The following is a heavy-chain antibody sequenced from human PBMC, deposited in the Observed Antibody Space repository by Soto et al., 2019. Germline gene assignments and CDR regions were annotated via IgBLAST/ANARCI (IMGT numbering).Heavy chain of an antibody. CDR3: AKDVAASGSYYLYYYFYMDV. D-gene: IGHD3-10*01. CDR1: GFTFSSYG. J-gene: IGHJ6*03. V-gene: IGHV3-30*18. CDR2: ISYDGSNK. Sequence: QVQLVESGGGVVQPGRSLRLSCAASGFTFSSYGMHWVRQAPGKGLEWVAVISYDGSNKYYADSVKGRFTISRDNSKNTLYLQMNSLRAEDTAVYYCAKDVAASGSYYLYYYFYMDVWGKGITVTVSS.